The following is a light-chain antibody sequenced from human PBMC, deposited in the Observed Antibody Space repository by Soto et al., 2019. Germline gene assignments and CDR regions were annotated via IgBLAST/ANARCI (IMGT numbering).Light chain of an antibody. CDR2: GAS. V-gene: IGKV3-15*01. CDR1: QSVSSN. CDR3: QQYNNWPPAT. Sequence: EIVMTQSPATLSVSPGERAPLSCRARQSVSSNLAWYPQKPGQAPRLLIYGASTRATGIPARFSGSGSGTEFTLTISSLQSEDFAVYYCQQYNNWPPATFGPGTKVDN. J-gene: IGKJ3*01.